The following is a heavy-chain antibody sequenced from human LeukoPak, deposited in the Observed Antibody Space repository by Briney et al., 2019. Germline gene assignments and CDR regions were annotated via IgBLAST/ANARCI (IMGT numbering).Heavy chain of an antibody. V-gene: IGHV4-34*01. CDR3: ARAYPYYYDSSGANDY. Sequence: SETLSLTCAVYGGSFSGYYWSWIRQPPGKGLEWIGEINHSGSTNYNPSLKSRDTISVDTSKNQFSLKLSSVTAADTAVYYCARAYPYYYDSSGANDYWGQGTLVTVSS. J-gene: IGHJ4*02. CDR2: INHSGST. CDR1: GGSFSGYY. D-gene: IGHD3-22*01.